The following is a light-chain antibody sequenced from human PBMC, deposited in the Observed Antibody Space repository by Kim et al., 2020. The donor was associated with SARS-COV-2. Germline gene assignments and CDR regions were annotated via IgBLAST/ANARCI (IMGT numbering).Light chain of an antibody. V-gene: IGKV1-39*01. CDR1: QSVGSS. CDR2: AAS. CDR3: QQSYSSPLT. Sequence: DIQMTQPPSSLSASVGDTVTITCRASQSVGSSLNWYQHKPGIAPNLLIYAASSLQVGVPSRFSGRGSGTDFTLTITSLQAEDSATYFCQQSYSSPLTFGQGTRLEIK. J-gene: IGKJ5*01.